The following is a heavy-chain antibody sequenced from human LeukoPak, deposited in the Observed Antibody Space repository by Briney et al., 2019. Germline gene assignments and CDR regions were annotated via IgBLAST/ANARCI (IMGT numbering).Heavy chain of an antibody. CDR2: AYNSNT. CDR3: ARDRTGIAVAGKDY. Sequence: AYNSNTHYAQNLQRRLTLTTATSTSTAYIELRSLRSDDTAVYYCARDRTGIAVAGKDYWGQGTLVTVSS. V-gene: IGHV1-18*01. D-gene: IGHD6-19*01. J-gene: IGHJ4*02.